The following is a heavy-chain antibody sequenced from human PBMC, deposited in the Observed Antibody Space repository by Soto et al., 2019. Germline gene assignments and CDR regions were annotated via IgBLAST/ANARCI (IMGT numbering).Heavy chain of an antibody. J-gene: IGHJ6*02. CDR1: GFTCSSYA. D-gene: IGHD6-19*01. CDR3: ARDGSSGWDTYYYYGMDV. Sequence: GGSLRLSWAASGFTCSSYAMHWVRQAPGKGLEWVAVISYDGSNKYYADSVKGRFTISRDNSKNTLYLQMNSLRAEDTAVYYCARDGSSGWDTYYYYGMDVWGQGTTVTVSS. CDR2: ISYDGSNK. V-gene: IGHV3-30-3*01.